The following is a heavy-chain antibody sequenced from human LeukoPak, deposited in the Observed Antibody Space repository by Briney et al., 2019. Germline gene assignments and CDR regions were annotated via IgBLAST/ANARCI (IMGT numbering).Heavy chain of an antibody. CDR1: GGSISSYY. CDR3: ARSYYYDSSLLC. CDR2: ISYSGSS. Sequence: KPSETLSLTCTVSGGSISSYYWSWIRQLPGKGLEWIGYISYSGSSNYNPSLKSRVTISVDTSKNQFSLKLNSVTAADTAVYYCARSYYYDSSLLCWGQGTLVTVSS. D-gene: IGHD3-22*01. V-gene: IGHV4-59*01. J-gene: IGHJ4*02.